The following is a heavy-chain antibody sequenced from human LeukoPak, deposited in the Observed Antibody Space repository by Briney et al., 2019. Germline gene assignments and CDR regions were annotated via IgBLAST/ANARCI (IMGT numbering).Heavy chain of an antibody. Sequence: SGGSLRLSCAASGFTFSSYAMSWVRQAPGKWLEWVSAISGSGGSTYYADSVKGRFTISRDNSKNTLYLQMNSLRAEDTAVYYCAYIVVVPAAGEPYDAFDIWGQGTMVTVSS. D-gene: IGHD2-2*01. J-gene: IGHJ3*02. V-gene: IGHV3-23*01. CDR3: AYIVVVPAAGEPYDAFDI. CDR1: GFTFSSYA. CDR2: ISGSGGST.